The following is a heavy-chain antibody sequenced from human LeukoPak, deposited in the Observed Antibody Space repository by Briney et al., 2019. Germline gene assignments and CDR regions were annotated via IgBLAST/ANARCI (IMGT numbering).Heavy chain of an antibody. V-gene: IGHV1-46*01. CDR1: GYTFTSYY. Sequence: GASVKVSCKASGYTFTSYYMHWVRQAPGQGLEWMGIINPSGGNTAHAQKFQGRVTMTRDTSTSTVYMELSSLRSEDTAMYYCARENTIFGVDTFNWFDPWGQGTLVTVSS. D-gene: IGHD3-3*01. CDR3: ARENTIFGVDTFNWFDP. J-gene: IGHJ5*02. CDR2: INPSGGNT.